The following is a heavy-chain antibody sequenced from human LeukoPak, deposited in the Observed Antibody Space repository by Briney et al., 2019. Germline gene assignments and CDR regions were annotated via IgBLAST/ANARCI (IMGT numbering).Heavy chain of an antibody. J-gene: IGHJ4*02. D-gene: IGHD2-15*01. V-gene: IGHV1-18*01. Sequence: GASVKVSCKASGYTFTRYGISWVRQAPGQGLEWMGWISANNGDTNSAQKFQGRVTTTTDTSTSTAYMELRSLRSDDTAVYYCAXDFFHGHCAGLSCSLLDXWGQGXLVTV. CDR3: AXDFFHGHCAGLSCSLLDX. CDR2: ISANNGDT. CDR1: GYTFTRYG.